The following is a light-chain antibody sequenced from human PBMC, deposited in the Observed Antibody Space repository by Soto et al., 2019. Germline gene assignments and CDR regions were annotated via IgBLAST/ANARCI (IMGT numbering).Light chain of an antibody. V-gene: IGLV2-14*01. J-gene: IGLJ1*01. CDR3: SSYTSDNRDYV. CDR1: SXDVGAYTS. CDR2: EVS. Sequence: QSVLTQPASVSGSPGQSITISCTGTSXDVGAYTSVSWYQQHPGKAPKLIIYEVSNRPPGVSTRFSGSKSASTASLTISGLQAEDEAHYYCSSYTSDNRDYVFGTGTKVTVL.